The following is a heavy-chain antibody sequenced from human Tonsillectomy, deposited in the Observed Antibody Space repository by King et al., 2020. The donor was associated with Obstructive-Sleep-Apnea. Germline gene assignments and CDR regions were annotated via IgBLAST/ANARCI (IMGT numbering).Heavy chain of an antibody. CDR1: GDSISRSNYY. D-gene: IGHD1-26*01. V-gene: IGHV4-39*07. CDR3: ARIQGAPLAFNI. J-gene: IGHJ3*02. CDR2: IFYSGGT. Sequence: MQLQESGPGLVKPSETLSLMCTVSGDSISRSNYYWGWIRQPPGKWLEWIGSIFYSGGTYYNPSLKSRVTISVDTSKNQFSLKLTSVPAADTAVYYCARIQGAPLAFNIWGQGTMVTVSS.